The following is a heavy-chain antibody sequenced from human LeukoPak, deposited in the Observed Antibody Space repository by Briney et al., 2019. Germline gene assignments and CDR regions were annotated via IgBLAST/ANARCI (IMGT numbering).Heavy chain of an antibody. D-gene: IGHD3-16*01. CDR3: ARDRQGIGGTTAHFYYYGMDV. J-gene: IGHJ6*02. Sequence: PGGSLRLSCAASGFTFSSYAMHWVRQAPGKGLEWVAVISYDGSNKYYADSVKGRFTISRDNSKNTLYLQMNSLRAEDTAVYYCARDRQGIGGTTAHFYYYGMDVWGQGTTVTVSS. CDR1: GFTFSSYA. V-gene: IGHV3-30*01. CDR2: ISYDGSNK.